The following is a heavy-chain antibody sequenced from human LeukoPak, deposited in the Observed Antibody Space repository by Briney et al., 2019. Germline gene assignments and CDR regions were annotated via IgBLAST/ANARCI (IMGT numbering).Heavy chain of an antibody. J-gene: IGHJ4*02. CDR1: GGSFSGYY. D-gene: IGHD2-8*01. V-gene: IGHV4-34*01. Sequence: KPSETLSLTCAVYGGSFSGYYWSWIRQPPGKGLEWIGEINHSGSTNYNPSLKSRVTISVDTSENQFSLKLSSVTAADTAVYYCARSGIEDIVLMVYAHFDYWGQGTLVTVSS. CDR3: ARSGIEDIVLMVYAHFDY. CDR2: INHSGST.